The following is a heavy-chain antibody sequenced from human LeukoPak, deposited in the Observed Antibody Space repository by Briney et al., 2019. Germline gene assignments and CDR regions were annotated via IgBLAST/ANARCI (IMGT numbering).Heavy chain of an antibody. CDR1: GFTFSSYA. CDR2: ISGSGGST. J-gene: IGHJ5*02. Sequence: GGSLRLSYAASGFTFSSYAMSWVRRAPGKGVEWVSAISGSGGSTYYADSVKGRFTISRDNSKNTLYLQMNSLRAEDTAVYYCAKGRRESSWNWFDPWGQGTLVTVSS. V-gene: IGHV3-23*01. CDR3: AKGRRESSWNWFDP. D-gene: IGHD6-13*01.